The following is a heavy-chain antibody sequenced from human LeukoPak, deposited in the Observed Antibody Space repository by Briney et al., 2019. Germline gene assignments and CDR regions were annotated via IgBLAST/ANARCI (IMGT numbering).Heavy chain of an antibody. CDR1: GFTFGVHY. J-gene: IGHJ4*02. CDR2: ISNDGTKT. CDR3: ARVFSHWGWPGDYYFDY. D-gene: IGHD3-16*01. Sequence: GGSLRLSCAASGFTFGVHYTTWIRQAPGKGLQWISYISNDGTKTYYADSVRGRFTISRDNGKNLVYLQMNSLRVEDTAVYYCARVFSHWGWPGDYYFDYWGQGSLVTVSS. V-gene: IGHV3-11*04.